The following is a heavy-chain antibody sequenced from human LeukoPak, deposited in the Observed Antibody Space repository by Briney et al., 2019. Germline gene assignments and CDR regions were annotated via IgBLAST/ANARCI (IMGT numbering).Heavy chain of an antibody. J-gene: IGHJ4*02. CDR3: ARLCSSTSCYTGMYYFDY. CDR2: IYYSGGT. V-gene: IGHV4-59*01. Sequence: PSETLSLTCTVSGDSISSYYWSWIRQPPGKGLEWIGYIYYSGGTNYNPSLKSRVTISVDSSRNQFSLRLSSVTAEDTAVYYCARLCSSTSCYTGMYYFDYWGQGTLVTVSS. CDR1: GDSISSYY. D-gene: IGHD2-2*02.